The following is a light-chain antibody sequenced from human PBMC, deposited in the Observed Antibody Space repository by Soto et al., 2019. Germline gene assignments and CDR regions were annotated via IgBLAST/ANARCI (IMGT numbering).Light chain of an antibody. CDR2: AAS. J-gene: IGKJ1*01. CDR3: QHSYSVPMT. CDR1: QSMSRY. Sequence: DSQMTQSPSSLSASVGDRDTIXXRASQSMSRYVNGYQQKPGEAPKFXISAASSVQSGGPSRISGSGAGTDFTLTSSSLQPEDFATYYCQHSYSVPMTFGQGTKVDIK. V-gene: IGKV1-39*01.